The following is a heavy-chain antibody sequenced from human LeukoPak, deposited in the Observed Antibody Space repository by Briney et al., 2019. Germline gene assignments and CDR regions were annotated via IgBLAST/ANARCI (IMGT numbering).Heavy chain of an antibody. CDR3: ARVVAAAGTRGVNHFDP. CDR2: INPNSGGT. J-gene: IGHJ5*02. Sequence: ASAKVSCKASGYTFTGYYMHWVRQAPGQGLEWMGWINPNSGGTNYAQKFQGRVTMTRDTSISTAYMELSRLRSDDTAVYYCARVVAAAGTRGVNHFDPWGQGTLVTVSS. V-gene: IGHV1-2*02. CDR1: GYTFTGYY. D-gene: IGHD6-13*01.